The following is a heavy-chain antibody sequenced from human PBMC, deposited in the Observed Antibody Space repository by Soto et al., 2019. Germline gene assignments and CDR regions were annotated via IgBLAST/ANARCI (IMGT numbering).Heavy chain of an antibody. Sequence: EVQLVESGGGLVKPGGSLRLSCAASGFTFSSYSMNWVRQAPGKGLEWVSSISSSSSYIYYADSVKGRFTISRDNAKNSLYLQMNSLRAEDTAVYYCARGHHYYDSSGYDKWDAFDIWGQGTMVTVSS. J-gene: IGHJ3*02. CDR2: ISSSSSYI. V-gene: IGHV3-21*01. D-gene: IGHD3-22*01. CDR3: ARGHHYYDSSGYDKWDAFDI. CDR1: GFTFSSYS.